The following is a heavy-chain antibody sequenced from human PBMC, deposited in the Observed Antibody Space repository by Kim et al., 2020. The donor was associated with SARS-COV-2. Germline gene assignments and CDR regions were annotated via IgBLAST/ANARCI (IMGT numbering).Heavy chain of an antibody. J-gene: IGHJ4*02. Sequence: TPSLKSRITMSVDTSKTQFSLELTSVTAADTAVYYCARGLTAAGANNFDYWGQGTLVTVSS. CDR3: ARGLTAAGANNFDY. D-gene: IGHD6-13*01. V-gene: IGHV4-4*07.